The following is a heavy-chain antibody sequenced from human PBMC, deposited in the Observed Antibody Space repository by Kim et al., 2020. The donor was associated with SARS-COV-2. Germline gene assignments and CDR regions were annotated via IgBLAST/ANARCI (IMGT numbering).Heavy chain of an antibody. CDR3: ARGRYCSSTSCPYHYYYM. D-gene: IGHD2-2*01. Sequence: SETLSLTCAVYGGSFSGYYWSWIRQPPGKGLEWIGEINHSGSTNYNPSLKSRVTISVDTSKNQFSLKLSSVTAADTAVYYCARGRYCSSTSCPYHYYYM. J-gene: IGHJ6*03. V-gene: IGHV4-34*01. CDR2: INHSGST. CDR1: GGSFSGYY.